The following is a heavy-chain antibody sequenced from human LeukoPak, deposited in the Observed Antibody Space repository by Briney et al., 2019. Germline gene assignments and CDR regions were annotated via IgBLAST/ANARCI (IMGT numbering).Heavy chain of an antibody. CDR3: ARDGLENGYNFFPPDY. CDR1: GFTFRTYS. V-gene: IGHV3-48*04. D-gene: IGHD5-24*01. CDR2: ISSGSTTI. J-gene: IGHJ4*02. Sequence: GGSLRLSCAGSGFTFRTYSMTWVRQAPGKGLEWVSYISSGSTTIYYADSVKGRFTISRDNAKNSLYLQMNSLRAEDTAVYYCARDGLENGYNFFPPDYWGQGTLVTVSS.